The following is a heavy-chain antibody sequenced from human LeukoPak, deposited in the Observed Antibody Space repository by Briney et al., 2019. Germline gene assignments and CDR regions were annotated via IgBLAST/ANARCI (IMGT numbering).Heavy chain of an antibody. CDR1: GFTFTSSA. D-gene: IGHD6-13*01. V-gene: IGHV1-58*01. CDR3: AADLRDSSSWYVRSY. CDR2: IVVGSGNT. Sequence: ASVKVSCKAFGFTFTSSAVQWVRQARGQRLEWIGWIVVGSGNTNYAQKFQERVTITRDMSTSTAYMELSSLRSEDTAVYYCAADLRDSSSWYVRSYWGQGTLVTVSS. J-gene: IGHJ4*02.